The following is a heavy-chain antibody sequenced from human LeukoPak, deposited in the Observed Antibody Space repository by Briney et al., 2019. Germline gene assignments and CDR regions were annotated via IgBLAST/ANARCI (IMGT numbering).Heavy chain of an antibody. J-gene: IGHJ5*02. V-gene: IGHV3-9*01. CDR3: ARGPLATWAAIDP. D-gene: IGHD5-12*01. Sequence: GGSLRLSCVVSGFSFDDFAMHWVRQAPGKGLEWVSGISWNSASIGYADSVKGRFTISRDNAKKSLYLQMNSLRTEDTAFYYCARGPLATWAAIDPWGQGTLVTVSS. CDR1: GFSFDDFA. CDR2: ISWNSASI.